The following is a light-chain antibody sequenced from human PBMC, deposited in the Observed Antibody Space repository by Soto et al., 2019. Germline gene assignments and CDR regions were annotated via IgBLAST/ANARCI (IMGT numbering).Light chain of an antibody. V-gene: IGKV3-15*01. Sequence: EIVMTQSPATLSLSPGERATLSCRASQSVSSNLAWYQQKPGQAPRLLIYGASTRDNGVPARFSGSGSGTEFTLTISSLQSEDSAVYYCQQHNNWPPYTFGQGTKLEIK. CDR3: QQHNNWPPYT. J-gene: IGKJ2*01. CDR2: GAS. CDR1: QSVSSN.